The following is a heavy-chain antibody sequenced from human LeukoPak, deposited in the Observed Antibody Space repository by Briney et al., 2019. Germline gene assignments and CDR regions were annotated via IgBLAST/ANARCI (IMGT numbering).Heavy chain of an antibody. D-gene: IGHD2-15*01. V-gene: IGHV3-21*01. J-gene: IGHJ5*02. CDR2: ISSSSSYI. CDR1: GGTFSSYN. CDR3: ARDVENCSGGSCYSRNWFDP. Sequence: PGGSLRLSCAASGGTFSSYNMNWVRQAPGKGLEWVSSISSSSSYIYYAASVKGRFTISRDNAKNSLYLQMTSMRAEDTAVYYCARDVENCSGGSCYSRNWFDPWGQGTLVTVSS.